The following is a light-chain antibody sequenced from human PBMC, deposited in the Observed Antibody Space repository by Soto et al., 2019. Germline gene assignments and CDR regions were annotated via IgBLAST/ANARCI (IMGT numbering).Light chain of an antibody. V-gene: IGKV3-11*01. CDR2: DAS. J-gene: IGKJ4*01. Sequence: EIVLTHSPATLSLSPWERATLSCRASQSVSSYLAWYQQKPGQAPRLLIYDASSRATGIPDRFSGGGSGTDFTLTISRLEPEDFAVYYCQQFSSYPLTFGGGTKVDIK. CDR3: QQFSSYPLT. CDR1: QSVSSY.